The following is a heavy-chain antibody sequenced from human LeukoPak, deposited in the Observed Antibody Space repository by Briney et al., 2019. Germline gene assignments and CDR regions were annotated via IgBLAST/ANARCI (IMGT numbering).Heavy chain of an antibody. CDR1: GFTFSTYS. J-gene: IGHJ4*02. D-gene: IGHD3-10*01. CDR3: AVYYYGSGSYAG. Sequence: GGSLRLSCAASGFTFSTYSMNWVRQAPGKGLEWVSSISSSGSYIYYADSVKGRFTISRDNAKNSLYLQMNSLRAEDTAVYYCAVYYYGSGSYAGWGQGTLVTVSS. CDR2: ISSSGSYI. V-gene: IGHV3-21*01.